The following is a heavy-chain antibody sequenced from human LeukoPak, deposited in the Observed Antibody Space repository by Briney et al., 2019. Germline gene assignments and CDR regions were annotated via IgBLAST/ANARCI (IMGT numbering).Heavy chain of an antibody. D-gene: IGHD6-6*01. CDR2: ISTSNSAI. CDR1: GFTFSSYS. Sequence: GGSLRPSCAASGFTFSSYSMNWVRQAPGKGLEWVSYISTSNSAIYYADSVKGRFTISRDNAKNSLYLQMNSLRAEDTAVYYCARDSARPLGYYYYYMDVWGKGTTVTVSS. J-gene: IGHJ6*03. V-gene: IGHV3-48*04. CDR3: ARDSARPLGYYYYYMDV.